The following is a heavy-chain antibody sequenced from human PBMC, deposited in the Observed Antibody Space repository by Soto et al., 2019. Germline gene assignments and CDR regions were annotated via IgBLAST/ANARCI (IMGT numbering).Heavy chain of an antibody. CDR1: GFTFSSYG. V-gene: IGHV3-33*01. D-gene: IGHD6-19*01. Sequence: GESLKISCAASGFTFSSYGMHWVRQAPGKGLEWVAVIWYDGSNKYYADSVKGRFTISRDNSKNTLYLQMNSLRAEDTAVYYCARDKLPHKQWPEYNWFDPWGQGTLVTVSS. CDR3: ARDKLPHKQWPEYNWFDP. J-gene: IGHJ5*02. CDR2: IWYDGSNK.